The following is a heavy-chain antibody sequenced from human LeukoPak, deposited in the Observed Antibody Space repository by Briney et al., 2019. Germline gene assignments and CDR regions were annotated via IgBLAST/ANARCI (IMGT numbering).Heavy chain of an antibody. CDR1: GFMFSSYW. Sequence: PGGSLRLSCAASGFMFSSYWMSWLRQPPGKGLEWLGYIYYSGSTNYNPSLKSRVTISVDTSKNQFSLKLSSVTAADTAVYYCARTITTRTPFDYWGQGTLVTVSS. CDR3: ARTITTRTPFDY. J-gene: IGHJ4*02. CDR2: IYYSGST. D-gene: IGHD1-14*01. V-gene: IGHV4-59*01.